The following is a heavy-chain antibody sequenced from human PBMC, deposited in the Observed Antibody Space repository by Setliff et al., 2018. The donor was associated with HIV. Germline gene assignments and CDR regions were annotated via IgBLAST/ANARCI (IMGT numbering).Heavy chain of an antibody. D-gene: IGHD3-16*01. CDR3: ARDPKVEWDLLGAFDI. Sequence: SETLSLTCTVSGGSISSYYWSWIRQPAGKGLEWIGRMYTSGVAKYNPSLESRVTMSVDTSKNQMSLELTSVTAADTAVYYCARDPKVEWDLLGAFDIRGQGTMVTVSS. CDR2: MYTSGVA. J-gene: IGHJ3*02. CDR1: GGSISSYY. V-gene: IGHV4-4*07.